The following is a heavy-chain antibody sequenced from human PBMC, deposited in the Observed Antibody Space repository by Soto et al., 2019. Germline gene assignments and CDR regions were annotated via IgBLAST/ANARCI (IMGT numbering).Heavy chain of an antibody. D-gene: IGHD6-13*01. Sequence: ASVKVSCKASGYTFTSYGISWVRQAPGQGLEWMGWISAYNGNTNYAQKLQGRVTMTTDTSTSTAYMELRSLRSDHTAVYYCATDRKDSGSWNLRWYDPRRQRNSVTVSS. CDR1: GYTFTSYG. J-gene: IGHJ5*02. CDR2: ISAYNGNT. V-gene: IGHV1-18*01. CDR3: ATDRKDSGSWNLRWYDP.